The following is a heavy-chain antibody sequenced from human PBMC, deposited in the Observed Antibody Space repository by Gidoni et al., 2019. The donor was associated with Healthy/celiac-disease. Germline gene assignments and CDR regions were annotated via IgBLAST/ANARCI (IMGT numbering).Heavy chain of an antibody. J-gene: IGHJ3*02. Sequence: QVQLVESGGGVVQPGRSLRLSWAASGFTFRSYGMHWVRQAPGKGLEWVAVISYDGSNKYYADSVKGRFTISRDNSKNTLYLQMNSLRAEDTAVYYCANALWFGEFHDAFDIWGQGTMVTVSS. D-gene: IGHD3-10*01. V-gene: IGHV3-30*18. CDR3: ANALWFGEFHDAFDI. CDR2: ISYDGSNK. CDR1: GFTFRSYG.